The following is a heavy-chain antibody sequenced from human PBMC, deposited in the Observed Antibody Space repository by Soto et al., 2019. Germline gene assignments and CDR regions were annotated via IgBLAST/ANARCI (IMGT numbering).Heavy chain of an antibody. CDR3: ARDGSSGACDY. Sequence: ASVKVSCKASGYTFTGYYMHWVRQAPGQGLEWMGIINPSGGSTSYAQKFQGRVTMTRDTSTSTVYMELSSLRSEDTAVYYCARDGSSGACDYWGQGTLVTVTS. D-gene: IGHD2-15*01. V-gene: IGHV1-46*01. CDR1: GYTFTGYY. CDR2: INPSGGST. J-gene: IGHJ4*02.